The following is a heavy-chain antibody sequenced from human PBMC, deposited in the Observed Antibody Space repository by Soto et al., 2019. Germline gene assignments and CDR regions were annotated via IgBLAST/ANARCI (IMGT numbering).Heavy chain of an antibody. CDR1: GFAFNNYY. Sequence: QVQLVQSGAEVKKPGASVKVSCKASGFAFNNYYMHWVRQAPGHGLEWMGIINPGGGTTTYTQKFQARVNMTRDTTTSTVFTELSSLRSDDTAGYYGATAGGEPDYYYGMDVWGQGTTVTVSS. CDR2: INPGGGTT. J-gene: IGHJ6*02. V-gene: IGHV1-46*02. D-gene: IGHD7-27*01. CDR3: ATAGGEPDYYYGMDV.